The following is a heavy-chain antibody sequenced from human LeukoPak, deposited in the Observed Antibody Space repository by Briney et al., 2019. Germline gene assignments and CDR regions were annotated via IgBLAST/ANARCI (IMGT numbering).Heavy chain of an antibody. CDR3: ARGNYYGMDV. V-gene: IGHV3-74*01. Sequence: PGGSLRLSCAASGFTFSSYGMHWVRQAPGKGLVWVSRVNSDGTTTSYADSVKGRFTISRDNAKSTLYLQMNSLRAEDTAVYYCARGNYYGMDVWGQGTTVTVPS. CDR2: VNSDGTTT. J-gene: IGHJ6*02. CDR1: GFTFSSYG.